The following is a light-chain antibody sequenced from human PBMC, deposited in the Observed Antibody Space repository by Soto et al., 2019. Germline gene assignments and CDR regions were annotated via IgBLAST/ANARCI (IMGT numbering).Light chain of an antibody. J-gene: IGKJ1*01. CDR3: QHFVNSLTWT. CDR1: KSISGY. CDR2: GAS. Sequence: IVLAGSPGTLSLSPWERATRSFIASKSISGYLAWSKQRPGQDHRLLLYGASSRATGVPDRFSGGASGTDLTLTISRLEPEAFAVYYCQHFVNSLTWTFGQGTKVDIK. V-gene: IGKV3-20*01.